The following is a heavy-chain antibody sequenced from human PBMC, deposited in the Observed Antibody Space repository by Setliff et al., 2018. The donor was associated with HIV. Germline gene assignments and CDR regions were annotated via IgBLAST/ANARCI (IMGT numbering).Heavy chain of an antibody. CDR2: IIPILGIA. D-gene: IGHD1-1*01. Sequence: SVKVSCKASRGTFSSYGFNWVRQAPGQGLEWMGGIIPILGIANYAQKFKGRVTITADKSTSTVYMELRSLRSEDTAVYYCATRGRDLGFDYWGQGTLVTVSS. CDR1: RGTFSSYG. CDR3: ATRGRDLGFDY. J-gene: IGHJ4*02. V-gene: IGHV1-69*10.